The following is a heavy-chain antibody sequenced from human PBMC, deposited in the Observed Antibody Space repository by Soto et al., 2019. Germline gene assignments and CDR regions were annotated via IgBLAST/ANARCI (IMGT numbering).Heavy chain of an antibody. CDR1: GGSFGGYY. J-gene: IGHJ5*02. D-gene: IGHD3-10*01. Sequence: QVQLQQWGAGLLKPSETLSLTCAVYGGSFGGYYWSWIRQPQGKGLGWVGEINHSGSTNYNQSLKIRVTISVDTSKNQCSLELSSVPAAATAVYYCARGSELLWFGELRGRFDPWGQGTLVTVSS. CDR2: INHSGST. V-gene: IGHV4-34*01. CDR3: ARGSELLWFGELRGRFDP.